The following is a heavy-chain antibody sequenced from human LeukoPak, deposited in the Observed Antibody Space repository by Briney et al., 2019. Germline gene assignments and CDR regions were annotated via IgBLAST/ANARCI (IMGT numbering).Heavy chain of an antibody. CDR2: INPSGGST. CDR3: ARPLAPVMLNAFDI. V-gene: IGHV1-46*01. CDR1: GYTFTSYY. D-gene: IGHD2-8*01. Sequence: ASVKVSCKASGYTFTSYYIHWERQAPGQGLEWMGIINPSGGSTDYAQKFQGRVTVTRDTSTSTVYMELSSLRSEDTAIYYCARPLAPVMLNAFDIWGQGTMVTVSS. J-gene: IGHJ3*02.